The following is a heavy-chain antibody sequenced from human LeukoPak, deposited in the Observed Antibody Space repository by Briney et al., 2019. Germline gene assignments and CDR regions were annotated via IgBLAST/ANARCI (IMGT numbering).Heavy chain of an antibody. D-gene: IGHD3-9*01. CDR3: ARSPDILTGENFDY. CDR1: GYTFTGNY. CDR2: INLNSGGT. V-gene: IGHV1-2*02. J-gene: IGHJ4*02. Sequence: ASVKVSCKASGYTFTGNYMHWVRQAPGQGLEWMGWINLNSGGTNYAQKFQGRVTMTRDTSISTAYMELSRLRSGDTAVYYCARSPDILTGENFDYWGQGTLVTVSS.